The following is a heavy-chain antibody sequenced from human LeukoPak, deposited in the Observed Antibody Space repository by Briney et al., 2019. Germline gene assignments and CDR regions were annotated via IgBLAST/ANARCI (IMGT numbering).Heavy chain of an antibody. V-gene: IGHV3-7*01. CDR3: ARDLSGPSLY. CDR2: IKQDGGEK. D-gene: IGHD2-15*01. CDR1: GFTFSSNG. J-gene: IGHJ4*02. Sequence: GGSLRLSCVASGFTFSSNGMHWVRQAPGKGLEWVANIKQDGGEKYYLDSVRGRFTISRDNAKNSLYLQMDSLRAEDTAVYYCARDLSGPSLYWGQGTLVTVSS.